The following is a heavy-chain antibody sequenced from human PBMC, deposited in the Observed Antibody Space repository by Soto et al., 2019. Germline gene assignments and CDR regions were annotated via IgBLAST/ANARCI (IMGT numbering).Heavy chain of an antibody. CDR3: AKHSYSDFWPGHYYYLDY. Sequence: EVQLLESGGGLVQPGGSLRLSCVTSRFTFNTFAMSWVRQAPGEGLEWVSAINAGGRNTYYADSVKGRFTISRDNSKNTLYLQIDSLRAEDTAVYYCAKHSYSDFWPGHYYYLDYWGQGTLVTVSS. V-gene: IGHV3-23*01. D-gene: IGHD3-3*01. J-gene: IGHJ4*02. CDR2: INAGGRNT. CDR1: RFTFNTFA.